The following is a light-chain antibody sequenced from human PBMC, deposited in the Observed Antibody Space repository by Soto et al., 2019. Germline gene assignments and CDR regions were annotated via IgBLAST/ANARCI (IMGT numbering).Light chain of an antibody. Sequence: EIVSTQSPATLSLSPGERATLSCRASQRVSSYLAWYQQKPGQAPRLLIYDASNSATGIPARFSGSGSGTDFTLTISSLEPEDFAVYYCQQRSNWPLTFGGGTKVEIK. V-gene: IGKV3-11*01. CDR3: QQRSNWPLT. CDR1: QRVSSY. CDR2: DAS. J-gene: IGKJ4*01.